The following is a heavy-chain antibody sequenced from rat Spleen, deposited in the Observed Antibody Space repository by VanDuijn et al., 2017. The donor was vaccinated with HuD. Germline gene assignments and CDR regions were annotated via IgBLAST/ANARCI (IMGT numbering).Heavy chain of an antibody. J-gene: IGHJ3*01. Sequence: EVQLVESGGGLVQPGRSMKLSCAASGFTFSTYDMAWVRQAPKKGLEWVATISYEGTSTYYRDSVKGRFTMSRDNAKSTLYLQMDSLRSEDTATYYCARPGPGYPFAYWGRGTLVTVSS. CDR2: ISYEGTST. V-gene: IGHV5-7*01. D-gene: IGHD1-4*01. CDR3: ARPGPGYPFAY. CDR1: GFTFSTYD.